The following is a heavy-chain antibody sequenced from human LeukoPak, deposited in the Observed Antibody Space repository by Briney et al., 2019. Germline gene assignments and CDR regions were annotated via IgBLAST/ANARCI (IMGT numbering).Heavy chain of an antibody. Sequence: SETLSLTCTVSGGSISSSSYYWGWIRQPPGKGLEWIGGIYYSGSTYYNPSLKSRVTISVDTSKNQFSLKLSSVTAADTAVYYCARGTVVNRRPDWFDPWGQGTLVTVSS. D-gene: IGHD4-23*01. CDR1: GGSISSSSYY. J-gene: IGHJ5*02. V-gene: IGHV4-39*01. CDR2: IYYSGST. CDR3: ARGTVVNRRPDWFDP.